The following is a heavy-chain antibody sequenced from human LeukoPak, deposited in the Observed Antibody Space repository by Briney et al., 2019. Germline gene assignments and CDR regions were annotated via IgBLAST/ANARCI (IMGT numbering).Heavy chain of an antibody. CDR3: ARGRLWFGELLHYYYMDV. D-gene: IGHD3-10*01. CDR1: GGSFSGYY. Sequence: SETLSLTCAVYGGSFSGYYWSWIRQPPGKGLEWIGEINHSGSTNYNPSLKSRVTISVDTSKNQFSLKLSSVTAADTAVYYCARGRLWFGELLHYYYMDVWGKGTTVTISS. J-gene: IGHJ6*03. CDR2: INHSGST. V-gene: IGHV4-34*01.